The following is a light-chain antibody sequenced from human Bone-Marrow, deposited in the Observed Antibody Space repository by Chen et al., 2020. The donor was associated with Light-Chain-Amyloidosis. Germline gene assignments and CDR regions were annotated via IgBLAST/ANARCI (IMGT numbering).Light chain of an antibody. CDR1: SSDVGGDNH. Sequence: QSALTQPASVSGSPGQSLTISCTGTSSDVGGDNHVSWYQQHPDKAPKLMIYEFTNRPSWVPDRFSGSKSDNTASLTISGLQTEDEADYFCSSYTITNTLVFGSGTRVTVL. J-gene: IGLJ1*01. V-gene: IGLV2-14*01. CDR3: SSYTITNTLV. CDR2: EFT.